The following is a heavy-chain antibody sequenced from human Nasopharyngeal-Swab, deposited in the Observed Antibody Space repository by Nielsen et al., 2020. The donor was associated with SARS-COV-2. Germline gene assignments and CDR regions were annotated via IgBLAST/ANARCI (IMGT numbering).Heavy chain of an antibody. J-gene: IGHJ6*02. CDR3: ARGTVTTRRSHTYYYYYGMDV. CDR2: INHSGST. V-gene: IGHV4-34*01. D-gene: IGHD4-17*01. Sequence: GSLRLSCTVSGGSISSYYWSWIRQPPGKGLEWIGEINHSGSTNYNPSLKSRVTISVDTSKNQFSLKLSSVTAADTAVYYCARGTVTTRRSHTYYYYYGMDVWGQGTTVTVSS. CDR1: GGSISSYY.